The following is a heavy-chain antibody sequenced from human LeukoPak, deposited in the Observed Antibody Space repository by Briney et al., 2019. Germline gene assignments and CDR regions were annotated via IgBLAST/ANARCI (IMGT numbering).Heavy chain of an antibody. CDR3: AKDSTSTYSSSWYIPWFDP. CDR1: GFTFSSYA. CDR2: ISASGGST. V-gene: IGHV3-23*01. J-gene: IGHJ5*02. Sequence: GGSLRLSCAASGFTFSSYAMSGVPQAPWKGLDCLSAISASGGSTYYADSVKGRFTISRDNSKNTLYLQMNSLRAEDTAVYYCAKDSTSTYSSSWYIPWFDPWGQGTLVTVSS. D-gene: IGHD6-13*01.